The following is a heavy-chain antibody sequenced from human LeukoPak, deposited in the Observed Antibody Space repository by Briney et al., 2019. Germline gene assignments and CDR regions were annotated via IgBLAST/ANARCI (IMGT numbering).Heavy chain of an antibody. CDR2: INHSGST. J-gene: IGHJ5*02. CDR3: ARGTSYSSATGWFDP. D-gene: IGHD6-25*01. CDR1: GGSFSGYY. V-gene: IGHV4-34*01. Sequence: SETLSLTCAVYGGSFSGYYWSWIRQPPGKGLKWIGEINHSGSTNYNPSLKSRVTISVDTSKNQFSLKLSSVTAADTAVYYCARGTSYSSATGWFDPWGQGTLVTVSS.